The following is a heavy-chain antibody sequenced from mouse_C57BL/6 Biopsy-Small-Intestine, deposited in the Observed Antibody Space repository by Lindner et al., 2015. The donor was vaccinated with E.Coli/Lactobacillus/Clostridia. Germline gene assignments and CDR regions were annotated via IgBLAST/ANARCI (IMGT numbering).Heavy chain of an antibody. CDR3: ARTYGSRRLYFDY. CDR1: GYTFTGYW. V-gene: IGHV1-9*01. D-gene: IGHD1-1*01. CDR2: IFPGSGIT. J-gene: IGHJ2*01. Sequence: QLQESGAEVMRPGASVKLSCKATGYTFTGYWIEWVKQRPGHGLEWIGEIFPGSGITNYNEKFKGKATFTADTSSNTASMQLSSLTTEDSAIYYCARTYGSRRLYFDYWGQGTTLTVSS.